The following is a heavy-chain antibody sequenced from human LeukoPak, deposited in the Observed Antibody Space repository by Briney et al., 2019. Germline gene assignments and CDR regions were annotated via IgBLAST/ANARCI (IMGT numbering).Heavy chain of an antibody. CDR3: ARILGAKPSWFDP. J-gene: IGHJ5*02. Sequence: TGGSLRLSCAAPGFTFSSYAMHWVRQAPGKGLEWVSSISSSSSYIYYADSVKGRFTISRDNAKNSLYLQMNSLRAEDTAVYYCARILGAKPSWFDPWGQGTLVTVSS. V-gene: IGHV3-21*01. CDR1: GFTFSSYA. CDR2: ISSSSSYI. D-gene: IGHD1-26*01.